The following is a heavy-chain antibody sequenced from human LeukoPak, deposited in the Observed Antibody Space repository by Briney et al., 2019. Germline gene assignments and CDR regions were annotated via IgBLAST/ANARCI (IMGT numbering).Heavy chain of an antibody. J-gene: IGHJ4*02. D-gene: IGHD6-19*01. CDR1: GFTFSSYA. V-gene: IGHV3-23*01. CDR2: ISGGGDRT. Sequence: GGSLRLSCAVSGFTFSSYAMSWVRQAPGKGLEWASGISGGGDRTYYADSVRGRFTISRDNSNNTLDLQMKSLRAEDTAVYYCAKGRHSAGWSSDYWGQGTLVTVSS. CDR3: AKGRHSAGWSSDY.